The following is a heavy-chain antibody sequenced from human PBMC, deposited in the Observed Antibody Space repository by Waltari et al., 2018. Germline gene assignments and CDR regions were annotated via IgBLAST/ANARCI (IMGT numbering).Heavy chain of an antibody. J-gene: IGHJ5*02. CDR2: ISSSGGNT. Sequence: EVQLLESGGGLVQPGGSLRLSCAASGFTFSSSAMTWVRQAPGKGLEWVSVISSSGGNTYYGDSVKGRFTISRDNSKNTLYLQMNSRRAEDTAVYYCAKDRCSSINCHGWFDPWGQGTLVIVSS. V-gene: IGHV3-23*01. CDR1: GFTFSSSA. CDR3: AKDRCSSINCHGWFDP. D-gene: IGHD2-2*01.